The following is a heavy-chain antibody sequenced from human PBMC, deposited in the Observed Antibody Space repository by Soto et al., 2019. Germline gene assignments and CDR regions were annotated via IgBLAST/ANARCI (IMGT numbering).Heavy chain of an antibody. V-gene: IGHV4-59*02. CDR2: IHHTGRT. J-gene: IGHJ6*02. CDR1: GDSVSGSY. D-gene: IGHD2-8*01. CDR3: ARRTWGMDV. Sequence: PSETLSLTCIVSGDSVSGSYWSWIRQPPGKGLEWIGNIHHTGRTNYNPSLTSRATMSVDTSKNQFSLNLRSMTAADTAVYYCARRTWGMDVWGQGTTVTVSS.